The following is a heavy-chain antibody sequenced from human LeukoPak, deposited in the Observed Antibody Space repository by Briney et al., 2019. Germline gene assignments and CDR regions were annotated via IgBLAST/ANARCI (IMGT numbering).Heavy chain of an antibody. V-gene: IGHV1-3*01. J-gene: IGHJ3*02. D-gene: IGHD2-2*01. Sequence: ASVKVSCKASGYIFTSYAMHWVRQAPGQGLEWMGWNNAGNGNTKYSQKLQGRVTITRDTSASTVYMELSSLRSEDTAVYYCARDLGGYCSSSSCFYAFDIWGQGTMVTVSS. CDR1: GYIFTSYA. CDR3: ARDLGGYCSSSSCFYAFDI. CDR2: NNAGNGNT.